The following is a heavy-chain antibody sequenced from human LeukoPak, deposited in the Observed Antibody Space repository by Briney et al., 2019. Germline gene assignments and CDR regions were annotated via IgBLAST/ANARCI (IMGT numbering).Heavy chain of an antibody. J-gene: IGHJ3*02. CDR1: GFTFSSYS. Sequence: PGGSLRLSCAASGFTFSSYSMNWVRQAPGKGLEWVAVIWYDGSNKYYADSVKGRFTISRDNSKNTLYLQMNSLRAEDTAVYYCARERSITIFGSDAFDIWGQGSMVTVSS. CDR2: IWYDGSNK. V-gene: IGHV3-33*08. D-gene: IGHD3-3*01. CDR3: ARERSITIFGSDAFDI.